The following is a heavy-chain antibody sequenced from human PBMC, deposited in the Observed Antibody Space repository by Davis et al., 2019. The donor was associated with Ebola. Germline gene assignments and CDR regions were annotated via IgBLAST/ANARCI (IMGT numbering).Heavy chain of an antibody. V-gene: IGHV5-51*01. D-gene: IGHD6-6*01. CDR3: ARSIAARRPNWFDP. CDR2: IYPGDSET. Sequence: GESLKISCKGSGYSFTSYSIGWVRQMPGKGLEWMGIIYPGDSETRYSPSFQGQVTISADKSISTAYLQWSSLRASDTAMYYCARSIAARRPNWFDPWGQGTLVTVSS. J-gene: IGHJ5*02. CDR1: GYSFTSYS.